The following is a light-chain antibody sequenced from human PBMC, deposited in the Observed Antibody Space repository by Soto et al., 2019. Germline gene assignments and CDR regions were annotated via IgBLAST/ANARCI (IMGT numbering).Light chain of an antibody. V-gene: IGKV1-16*02. CDR1: QGINNY. Sequence: DIQMTQSPSSLSASVGDRVTITCRASQGINNYVAWFQQKPGRAPKSLIYATYNLQSGVPSKFSASGSGTEFTLTISSLQPEDFATYYCQPYDTFPRTFGQGTKVEI. CDR2: ATY. J-gene: IGKJ1*01. CDR3: QPYDTFPRT.